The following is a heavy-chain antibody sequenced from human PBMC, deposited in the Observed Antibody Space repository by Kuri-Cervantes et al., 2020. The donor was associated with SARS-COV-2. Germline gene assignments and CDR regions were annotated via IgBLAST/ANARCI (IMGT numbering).Heavy chain of an antibody. V-gene: IGHV1-46*01. CDR1: GYTSTSFY. CDR3: ARSSSGSYSDFEH. CDR2: ISPIVGDT. J-gene: IGHJ4*02. D-gene: IGHD1-26*01. Sequence: SVKVSCKASGYTSTSFYIHWVRQAPGQGLEWMAIISPIVGDTTYAQRFRDRVSVTMDTSTSTVYMEVSSLTSEDTAVYYCARSSSGSYSDFEHWGQGTLVTVSS.